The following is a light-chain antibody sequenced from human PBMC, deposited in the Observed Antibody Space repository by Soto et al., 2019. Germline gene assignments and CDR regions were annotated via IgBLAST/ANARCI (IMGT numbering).Light chain of an antibody. V-gene: IGKV3-20*01. J-gene: IGKJ3*01. CDR2: GTS. CDR3: QQYGSSYT. Sequence: EIVLTQSPGTLSLAQGERATLSCRASQSVRSNYLAWYQQQPGQAPRLLIYGTSTRATGIPDRFSGSGSGTDFTLTISRLEPEDFAVYYCQQYGSSYTFGPGTKVEIK. CDR1: QSVRSNY.